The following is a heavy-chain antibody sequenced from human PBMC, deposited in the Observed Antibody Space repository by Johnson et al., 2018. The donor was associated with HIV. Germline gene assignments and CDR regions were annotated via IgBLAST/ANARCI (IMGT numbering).Heavy chain of an antibody. Sequence: QVQLVESGGGVVQPGRSLRLSCAASGFTFSSYAMHWVRQAPGKGLEWVAVISYDGSNKYYADSVKGRFTISRDNSKNTLYLQMNSLRAEDTAVYYCYGDKSGGGTYSGYDHFSAPDAFDIWGQGTMVTVSS. CDR3: YGDKSGGGTYSGYDHFSAPDAFDI. V-gene: IGHV3-30-3*01. J-gene: IGHJ3*02. CDR1: GFTFSSYA. CDR2: ISYDGSNK. D-gene: IGHD5-12*01.